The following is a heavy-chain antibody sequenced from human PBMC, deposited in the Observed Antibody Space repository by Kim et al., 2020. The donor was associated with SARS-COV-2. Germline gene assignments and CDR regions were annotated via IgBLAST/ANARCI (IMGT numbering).Heavy chain of an antibody. CDR3: AREDAARLGYSDY. V-gene: IGHV3-21*01. D-gene: IGHD6-13*01. J-gene: IGHJ4*02. Sequence: GDPVRGRFTISRDNAKNSLYLQMNSLRAEDTAVYYCAREDAARLGYSDYWGPGTLVTVSS.